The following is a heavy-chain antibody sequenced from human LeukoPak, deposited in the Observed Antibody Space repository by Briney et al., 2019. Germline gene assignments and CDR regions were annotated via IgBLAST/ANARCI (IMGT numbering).Heavy chain of an antibody. Sequence: PGGSLRLSCAASGFTFSNYNMNWVRQAPGKGLEWVSSISSSSSYIYYADSVKGRFTISRDNAKNALYLQMNSRRAEDTAVYYCARAVLFSYGAGDYWGQGTLVTVSS. CDR2: ISSSSSYI. CDR3: ARAVLFSYGAGDY. V-gene: IGHV3-21*01. D-gene: IGHD5-18*01. CDR1: GFTFSNYN. J-gene: IGHJ4*02.